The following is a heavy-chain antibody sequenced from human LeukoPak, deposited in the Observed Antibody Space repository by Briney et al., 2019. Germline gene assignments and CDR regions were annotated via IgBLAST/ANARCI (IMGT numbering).Heavy chain of an antibody. CDR2: ISYDGSNK. V-gene: IGHV3-30*03. CDR3: ARDLAGSWYLDY. CDR1: GFTFSSYG. J-gene: IGHJ4*02. Sequence: GGSLRLSCAASGFTFSSYGMHWVRQAPGKGLEWVAVISYDGSNKYYADSVKGRFTISRDNSKNTLYLQMNSLRAEDTAVYYCARDLAGSWYLDYWGQGTLVTVSS. D-gene: IGHD6-13*01.